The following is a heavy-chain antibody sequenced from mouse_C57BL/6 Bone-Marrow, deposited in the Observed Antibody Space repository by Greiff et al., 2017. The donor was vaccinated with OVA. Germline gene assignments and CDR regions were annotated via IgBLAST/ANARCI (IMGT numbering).Heavy chain of an antibody. J-gene: IGHJ4*01. D-gene: IGHD2-2*01. CDR2: IDPENGDT. CDR1: GFNIKDDY. CDR3: TTPYGYFYYYAIDY. Sequence: EVQLQESGAELVRPGASVKLSCTASGFNIKDDYMHWVKQRPEQGLEWIGWIDPENGDTEYASKFQGKATITADTASNTAYLQISSLTSEYTAVYYCTTPYGYFYYYAIDYWGQGTSVTVSS. V-gene: IGHV14-4*01.